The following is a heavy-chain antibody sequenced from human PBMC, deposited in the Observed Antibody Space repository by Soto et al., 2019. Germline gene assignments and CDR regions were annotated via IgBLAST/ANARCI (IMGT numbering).Heavy chain of an antibody. CDR3: ARDAWGDYKGV. Sequence: SETLSLTCALSGDSISSGGYSWSWIRQSPAKGLEWIGFIYHTGTTNYNPSLRGRVTISIDRSKNQFSLNLRSVTAADTATYYCARDAWGDYKGVWGPGHLVTVSS. CDR2: IYHTGTT. D-gene: IGHD4-17*01. V-gene: IGHV4-30-2*06. J-gene: IGHJ4*01. CDR1: GDSISSGGYS.